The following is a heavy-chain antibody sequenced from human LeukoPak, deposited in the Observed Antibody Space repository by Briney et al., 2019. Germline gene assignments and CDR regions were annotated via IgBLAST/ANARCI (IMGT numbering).Heavy chain of an antibody. CDR3: ARAAVPAAPEAYY. CDR2: INPNSGGT. V-gene: IGHV1-2*02. J-gene: IGHJ4*02. CDR1: GYTFTGYY. D-gene: IGHD2-2*01. Sequence: GASVKVSCKASGYTFTGYYMHWVRQAPGQGLEWMGWINPNSGGTNYAQKFQGRVTMTRDTSISTAYMELSRLRSDDTAVYYCARAAVPAAPEAYYWGQGTLVTVSS.